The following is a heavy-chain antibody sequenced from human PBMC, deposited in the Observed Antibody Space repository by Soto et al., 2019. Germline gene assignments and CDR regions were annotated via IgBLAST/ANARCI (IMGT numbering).Heavy chain of an antibody. CDR1: VFTFSDYA. CDR2: LGGTNSDT. J-gene: IGHJ3*02. D-gene: IGHD2-8*01. V-gene: IGHV3-23*01. CDR3: AKDKVDHNGVWDPFDS. Sequence: GSLRLSCAASVFTFSDYAMNWVRQAPGKGLEWVPGLGGTNSDTHYAASVEGRFIVSRDNSKSTLFLQMNSLRAEDTAVYYCAKDKVDHNGVWDPFDSWGQGTMVTVSS.